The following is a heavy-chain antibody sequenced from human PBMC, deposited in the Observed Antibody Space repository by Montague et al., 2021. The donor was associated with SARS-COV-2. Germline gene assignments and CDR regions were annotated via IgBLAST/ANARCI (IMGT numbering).Heavy chain of an antibody. D-gene: IGHD1-1*01. J-gene: IGHJ4*02. CDR1: GDSISSSSYN. V-gene: IGHV4-39*01. CDR2: VYYSGRP. Sequence: SETLSLTCTFSGDSISSSSYNWGWVRHPPGTGLEWIGSVYYSGRPYYNPSLKSRVTIYVDTSKNQLSLKLSSVTAADTAVYYCTRHVHMTWPEPSPGFDYWGQGTLLTVSS. CDR3: TRHVHMTWPEPSPGFDY.